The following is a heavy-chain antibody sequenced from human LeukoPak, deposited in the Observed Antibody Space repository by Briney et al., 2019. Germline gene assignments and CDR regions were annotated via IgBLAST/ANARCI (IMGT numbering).Heavy chain of an antibody. CDR2: ISSSISYI. CDR1: GFTYSSYS. D-gene: IGHD6-13*01. J-gene: IGHJ4*02. CDR3: ASSSWYGGDIDY. Sequence: GGSLRLSCAASGFTYSSYSKNWVPQAPGKGLEWVSSISSSISYIYYADSVKGRFTISRDNAKNSLYLQMNSLRAEDTAVYYCASSSWYGGDIDYWGQGTLVTVSS. V-gene: IGHV3-21*01.